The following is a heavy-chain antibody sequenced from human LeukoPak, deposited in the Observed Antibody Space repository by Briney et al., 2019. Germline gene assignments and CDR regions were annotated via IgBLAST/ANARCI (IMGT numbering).Heavy chain of an antibody. CDR1: GFTFSSYS. Sequence: GGSLRLSCAASGFTFSSYSMNWVRQAPGKGLEWVSSISSSSSYIYYADSVKGRFTISRDNAKNSLYLQMNSLRSEDTAVYYCAREAYDGSGSYLYWGQGTLVTVSS. V-gene: IGHV3-21*01. CDR2: ISSSSSYI. D-gene: IGHD3-10*01. J-gene: IGHJ4*02. CDR3: AREAYDGSGSYLY.